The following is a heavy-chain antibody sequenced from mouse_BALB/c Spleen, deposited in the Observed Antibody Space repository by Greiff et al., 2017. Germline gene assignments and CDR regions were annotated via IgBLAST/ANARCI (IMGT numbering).Heavy chain of an antibody. CDR3: ARCDYVYYFYY. J-gene: IGHJ2*01. V-gene: IGHV5-6-5*01. CDR2: ISSGGST. Sequence: EVMLVESGGGLVKPGGSLKLSCAASGFTFSSYAMSWVRQTPEKRLEWVASISSGGSTYYPDSVKGRFTISRDNARNILYLQMSSLRSEDTAMYYCARCDYVYYFYYWGQGTTLTVSS. CDR1: GFTFSSYA. D-gene: IGHD2-4*01.